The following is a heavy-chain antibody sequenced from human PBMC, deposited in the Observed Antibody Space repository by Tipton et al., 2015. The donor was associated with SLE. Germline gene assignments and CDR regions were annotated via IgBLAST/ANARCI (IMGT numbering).Heavy chain of an antibody. D-gene: IGHD3-16*01. CDR2: FYYGKST. CDR1: GGSISSSSLY. J-gene: IGHJ5*02. Sequence: TLSLTCTVSGGSISSSSLYWGWIRQPPGKGLEWIGSFYYGKSTFYNPSLKSRVTISVDTSKNQFSLKLSSVTAADTAVYYCARVQAYEGFDPWGQGTLVTVSS. V-gene: IGHV4-39*07. CDR3: ARVQAYEGFDP.